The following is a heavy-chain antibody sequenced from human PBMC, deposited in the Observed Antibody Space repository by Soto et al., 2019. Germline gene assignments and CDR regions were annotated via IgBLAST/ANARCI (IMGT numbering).Heavy chain of an antibody. J-gene: IGHJ5*02. D-gene: IGHD3-10*01. CDR1: GGSITSGGYY. Sequence: QVQLQESGPGLVKPSQTLSLTCSVSGGSITSGGYYCNWIRQHPGKGLEWIGYVYYGGITYYNPSLKSRITISVDTSKNEYSLELSSATAADTAMYYCARGIWVRGIRGFNGFDRWCQGTLVTVSS. CDR2: VYYGGIT. V-gene: IGHV4-31*03. CDR3: ARGIWVRGIRGFNGFDR.